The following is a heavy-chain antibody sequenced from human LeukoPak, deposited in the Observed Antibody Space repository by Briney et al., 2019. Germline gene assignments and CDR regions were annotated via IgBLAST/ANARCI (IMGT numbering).Heavy chain of an antibody. J-gene: IGHJ4*02. Sequence: SVKVSCKASGGTFSSYAISWVRQAPGQGLEWMGRIIPIFGTANYAQKFQGRVTITSDESTSTAYMELSSLRSEDTAVYYCAGLSTRGYSYGPLDYWGQGTLVTVSS. CDR3: AGLSTRGYSYGPLDY. V-gene: IGHV1-69*15. CDR2: IIPIFGTA. CDR1: GGTFSSYA. D-gene: IGHD5-18*01.